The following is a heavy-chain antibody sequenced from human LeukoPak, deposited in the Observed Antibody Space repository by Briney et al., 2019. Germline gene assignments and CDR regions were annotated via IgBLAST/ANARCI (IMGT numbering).Heavy chain of an antibody. CDR3: ARDHMVARNFDY. J-gene: IGHJ4*02. Sequence: RGSLRLSCAASGFTFSSYSMNWVRQAPGKGLEWVSSISSSSSYIYYADSVKGRFTISRDNAKNSLYLQMNSLRAEDTAVYYCARDHMVARNFDYWGQGTLVTVSS. D-gene: IGHD5-12*01. CDR1: GFTFSSYS. V-gene: IGHV3-21*01. CDR2: ISSSSSYI.